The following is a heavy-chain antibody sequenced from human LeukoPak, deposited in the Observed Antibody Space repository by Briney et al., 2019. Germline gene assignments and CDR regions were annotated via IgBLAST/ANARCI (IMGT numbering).Heavy chain of an antibody. CDR2: ISDSGHST. CDR1: GFPFSNYD. D-gene: IGHD2-2*01. Sequence: GGPLRLSCGASGFPFSNYDVIGVRGARGRGVEGVSGISDSGHSTYYTDSVKGRFTISRDNSKNTLSLQINSLRAEDTAVYYCAKDKIVVVPAAMTDYWGQGTLVTASS. V-gene: IGHV3-23*01. CDR3: AKDKIVVVPAAMTDY. J-gene: IGHJ4*02.